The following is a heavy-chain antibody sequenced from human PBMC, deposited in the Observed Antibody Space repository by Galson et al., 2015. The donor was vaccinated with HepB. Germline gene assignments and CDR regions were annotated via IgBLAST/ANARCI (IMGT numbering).Heavy chain of an antibody. J-gene: IGHJ3*02. D-gene: IGHD3-22*01. Sequence: TLSLTCTVSGGSISSGSYYWSWIRQPAGKGLEWIGRIYTSGSTNYNSSLKSRVTMSVDTSKNQFCLKLSSVTAADTAVYYCARETYSYDSSGLHAFDIWGQGTMVTVSS. CDR3: ARETYSYDSSGLHAFDI. CDR2: IYTSGST. V-gene: IGHV4-61*02. CDR1: GGSISSGSYY.